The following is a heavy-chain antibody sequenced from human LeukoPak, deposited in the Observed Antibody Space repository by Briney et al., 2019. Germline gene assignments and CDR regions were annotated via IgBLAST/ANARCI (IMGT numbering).Heavy chain of an antibody. CDR1: GFTFSSSG. V-gene: IGHV3-30*02. J-gene: IGHJ4*02. D-gene: IGHD1-26*01. CDR3: AKETRGSYSDY. CDR2: IRYDGTSK. Sequence: GGSLRLSCAASGFTFSSSGMHWVRQAPGKGLEWVAFIRYDGTSKYYADSVKGRFTISRDNSKNTVYLQMNSLRAEDTAVYYCAKETRGSYSDYWGQGTLVTVSS.